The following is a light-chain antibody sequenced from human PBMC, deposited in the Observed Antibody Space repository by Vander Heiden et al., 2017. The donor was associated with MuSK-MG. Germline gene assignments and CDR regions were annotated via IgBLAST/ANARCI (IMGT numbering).Light chain of an antibody. J-gene: IGLJ1*01. CDR3: AAWAPSLTGLWV. Sequence: QSVLTQPPSASGTPGQRVTISCSGSRSHIGGNFVYWYQKLPETAPKLLIYNDNQRPSGVPDRFSGSKSGTSDSPAISGLRSEDGADYDCAAWAPSLTGLWVFGTGTKVTVL. CDR1: RSHIGGNF. V-gene: IGLV1-47*02. CDR2: NDN.